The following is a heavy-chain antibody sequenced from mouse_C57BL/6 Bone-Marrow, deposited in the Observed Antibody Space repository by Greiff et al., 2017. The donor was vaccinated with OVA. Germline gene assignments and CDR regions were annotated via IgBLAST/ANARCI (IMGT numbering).Heavy chain of an antibody. J-gene: IGHJ4*01. CDR3: ARPGYYGNAMDY. D-gene: IGHD2-1*01. Sequence: EVKLVASGGGLVKPGGSLKLSCAASGFTFSDYGMHWVRQAPEKGLEWVAYISSGSSTIYYADTVKGRFTISRDNAKNTLFLQMTSLRSEDTAMYYCARPGYYGNAMDYWGQGTSVTVSS. CDR1: GFTFSDYG. V-gene: IGHV5-17*01. CDR2: ISSGSSTI.